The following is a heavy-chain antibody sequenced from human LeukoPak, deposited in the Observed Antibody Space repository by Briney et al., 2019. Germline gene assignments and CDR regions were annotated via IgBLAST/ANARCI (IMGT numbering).Heavy chain of an antibody. Sequence: ASVTVSCKASGYTFSTFGTGWVRQAPGQGLEWMGWISNYNGNTNYAQKLQGRVTMTTDTSTSTAYMELRSLRSDDTAIYYCARSGDGHWFDPWGQGTLVIASS. CDR2: ISNYNGNT. J-gene: IGHJ5*02. CDR1: GYTFSTFG. D-gene: IGHD2-21*02. V-gene: IGHV1-18*01. CDR3: ARSGDGHWFDP.